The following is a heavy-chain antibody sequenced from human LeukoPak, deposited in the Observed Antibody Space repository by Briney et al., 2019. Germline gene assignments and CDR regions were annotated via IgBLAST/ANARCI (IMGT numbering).Heavy chain of an antibody. CDR2: ISSSSSYT. D-gene: IGHD4-11*01. CDR1: GFTFSSYS. V-gene: IGHV3-21*01. CDR3: ARVRSNYISNWFDP. J-gene: IGHJ5*02. Sequence: PGGSLRLSCAASGFTFSSYSMNWVRQAPGKGLEWVSSISSSSSYTYYANSVKGRFTISRDNAKNSLYLQMNSLRAEDTAVYYCARVRSNYISNWFDPWGQGTLVTVSS.